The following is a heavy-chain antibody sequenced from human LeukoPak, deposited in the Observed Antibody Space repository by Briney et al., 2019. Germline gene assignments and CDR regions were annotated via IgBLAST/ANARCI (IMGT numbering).Heavy chain of an antibody. Sequence: SETLSLTCAVYGGSLSGYYWSWIRQPPGKGLEWIGEINHSGSTNYNPSLKSRVTISVDTSKNQFSLKLSSVTAADTAVYYCAREGRGYSGYDSLGDYWGQGTLVTVSS. V-gene: IGHV4-34*01. J-gene: IGHJ4*02. CDR1: GGSLSGYY. D-gene: IGHD5-12*01. CDR3: AREGRGYSGYDSLGDY. CDR2: INHSGST.